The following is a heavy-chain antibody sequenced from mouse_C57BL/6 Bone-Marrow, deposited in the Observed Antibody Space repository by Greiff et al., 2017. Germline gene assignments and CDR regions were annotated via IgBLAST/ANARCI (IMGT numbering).Heavy chain of an antibody. Sequence: EVMLVESGGGLVKPGGSLKLSCAASGFTFSSYTMSWVRQTPEKRLEWVATISGGGGNTYYPDSVKGRFTISRDNAKNTLYLQMSSLRSGDTALYYCARRGNYESWYFDVWGTGTTVTVSS. CDR2: ISGGGGNT. V-gene: IGHV5-9*01. J-gene: IGHJ1*03. CDR3: ARRGNYESWYFDV. CDR1: GFTFSSYT. D-gene: IGHD2-1*01.